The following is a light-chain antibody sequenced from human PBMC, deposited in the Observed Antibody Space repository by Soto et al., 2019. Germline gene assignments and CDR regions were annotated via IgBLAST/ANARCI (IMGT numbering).Light chain of an antibody. CDR1: QGVGVW. CDR3: QQANSLPFT. J-gene: IGKJ3*01. Sequence: DIQMTQSPSSVSASVGDRVTITCRASQGVGVWLAWYQQKPGNAPKLLLYAASTLERGVTSRFSGSGSGTDFTLTIISLQPDDFAIYLCQQANSLPFTCGPGTRVDI. CDR2: AAS. V-gene: IGKV1-12*01.